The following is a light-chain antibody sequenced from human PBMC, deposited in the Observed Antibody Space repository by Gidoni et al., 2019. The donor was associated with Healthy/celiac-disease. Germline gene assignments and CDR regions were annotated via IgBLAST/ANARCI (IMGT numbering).Light chain of an antibody. Sequence: EIVLTQPPASLSLSPGERATLSCRASQSVSSYLAWYQQKPGQAPRRLIYDASNRATGIPARFSGSGSGTDFTLTISSLEPEDFAVYNCQQRSNWPPDTFGGGTKVEIK. J-gene: IGKJ4*01. CDR1: QSVSSY. CDR2: DAS. CDR3: QQRSNWPPDT. V-gene: IGKV3-11*01.